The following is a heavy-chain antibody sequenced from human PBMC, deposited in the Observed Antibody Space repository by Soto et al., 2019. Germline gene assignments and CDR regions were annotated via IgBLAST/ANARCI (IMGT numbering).Heavy chain of an antibody. J-gene: IGHJ6*02. Sequence: KDSGYTLTTYWISWVRQMPGKGLEWMGRIDPSDSYGDYSPSFQGHVTMSVDKSISTAYLQWSSLKASDTAMYYCVRHLVRYSYSGMDVWGQGTTDTVSS. D-gene: IGHD3-9*01. CDR2: IDPSDSYG. CDR3: VRHLVRYSYSGMDV. V-gene: IGHV5-10-1*01. CDR1: GYTLTTYW.